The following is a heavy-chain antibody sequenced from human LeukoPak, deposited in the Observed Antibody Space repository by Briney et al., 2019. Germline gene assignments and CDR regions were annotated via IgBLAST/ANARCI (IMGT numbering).Heavy chain of an antibody. CDR1: GGSISSGGYY. Sequence: SQTVSLTCTVSGGSISSGGYYWSWIRQPPGKGLEWIGYIYHSGSTYYNPSLKSRVTISVDRSKNQFSLKLSSVTAADTAVYYCARQATNYDFWNYMDVWGKGTTVTVSS. CDR2: IYHSGST. J-gene: IGHJ6*03. D-gene: IGHD3-3*01. CDR3: ARQATNYDFWNYMDV. V-gene: IGHV4-30-2*01.